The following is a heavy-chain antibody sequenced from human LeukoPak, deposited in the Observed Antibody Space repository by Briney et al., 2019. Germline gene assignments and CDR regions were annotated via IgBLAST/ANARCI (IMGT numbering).Heavy chain of an antibody. CDR1: GGSISSGGYY. CDR3: ARDSELDYFDY. V-gene: IGHV4-31*03. Sequence: SETLSLTCTVSGGSISSGGYYWSWIRQHPGKGLEWIGYTYYSGSTYYNPSLKSRVTISVDTSKNQFSLKLSSVTAADTAVYYCARDSELDYFDYWGQGTLVTVSS. J-gene: IGHJ4*02. D-gene: IGHD1-1*01. CDR2: TYYSGST.